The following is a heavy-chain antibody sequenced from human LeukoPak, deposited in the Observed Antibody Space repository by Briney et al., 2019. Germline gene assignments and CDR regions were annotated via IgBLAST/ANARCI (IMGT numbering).Heavy chain of an antibody. D-gene: IGHD3-10*01. Sequence: SETLSLTCTVSGGSISSYYWSWIRQPPGKGLEWIGYIYYSGSTNYNPSLKSRVTISVDTSKNQFSLKLSSVTAADTAVYYCARDVTMVRGPYYYYYMDVWGKGTTVTVSS. J-gene: IGHJ6*03. CDR1: GGSISSYY. CDR3: ARDVTMVRGPYYYYYMDV. CDR2: IYYSGST. V-gene: IGHV4-59*01.